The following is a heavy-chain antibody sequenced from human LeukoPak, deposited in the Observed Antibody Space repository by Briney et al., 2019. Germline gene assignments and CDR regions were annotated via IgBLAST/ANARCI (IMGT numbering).Heavy chain of an antibody. Sequence: GGSLRLSCAASGFTFTRYAMSWVRQAPGKGLEWVSGITVRGDSTHYEGSVKGRFTISRDNSKNTLYLQMNSLRAEDTATYYCARSPYYDILAGFYYYFDYWGQGTLVTVSS. V-gene: IGHV3-23*01. J-gene: IGHJ4*02. CDR3: ARSPYYDILAGFYYYFDY. CDR1: GFTFTRYA. D-gene: IGHD3-9*01. CDR2: ITVRGDST.